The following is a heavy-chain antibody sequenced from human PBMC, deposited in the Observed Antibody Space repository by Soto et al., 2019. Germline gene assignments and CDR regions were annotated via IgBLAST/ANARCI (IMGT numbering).Heavy chain of an antibody. J-gene: IGHJ4*02. D-gene: IGHD2-2*01. Sequence: GGSLRLSCAASGFTFSSYAMHWVRQAPGKGLGYVSAISSNGGSTYYANSVKGRFTISRDNSKNTLYLQMGSLRAEDMAVYYCARVHCSSTSCYFDYWGQGTLVTVSS. CDR2: ISSNGGST. CDR1: GFTFSSYA. CDR3: ARVHCSSTSCYFDY. V-gene: IGHV3-64*01.